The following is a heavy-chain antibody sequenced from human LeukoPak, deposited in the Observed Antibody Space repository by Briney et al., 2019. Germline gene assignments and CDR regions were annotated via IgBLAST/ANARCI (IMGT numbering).Heavy chain of an antibody. V-gene: IGHV3-74*01. CDR1: GFTISSSQ. J-gene: IGHJ2*01. D-gene: IGHD6-25*01. CDR2: ILRDETYA. Sequence: GGSLRLSCAASGFTISSSQMHWVRQAPGKGLVWVSRILRDETYANYADSVRGRFTISRDNANNMLFLQMNSLRGEDTAVYFCARDPGSDSRDWYFDVWGRGTLVTVSS. CDR3: ARDPGSDSRDWYFDV.